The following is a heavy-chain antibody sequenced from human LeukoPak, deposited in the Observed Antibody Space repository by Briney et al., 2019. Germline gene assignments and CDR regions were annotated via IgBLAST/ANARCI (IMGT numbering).Heavy chain of an antibody. CDR2: IRPKANSDAT. V-gene: IGHV3-73*01. D-gene: IGHD2-8*01. Sequence: GGSLRLSCAASGFTLSDSPVYWVRQASGKGLEWVGHIRPKANSDATAYAASVKGRFTISRDDSNNTAYLQMNSLTSDDTAVYCCTTGIGLIPGAMIIVRDYWGQGTLVTVSS. CDR3: TTGIGLIPGAMIIVRDY. CDR1: GFTLSDSP. J-gene: IGHJ4*02.